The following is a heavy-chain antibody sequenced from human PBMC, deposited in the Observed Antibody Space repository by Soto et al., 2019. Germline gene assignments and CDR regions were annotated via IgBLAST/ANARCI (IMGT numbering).Heavy chain of an antibody. D-gene: IGHD2-2*01. Sequence: SETLSLTCAVYGGSFSGYYWSWIRQPPGKGLEWIGEINHSGSTNYNPSLKSRVTISVDTSKNQFSLKLISVTAADTAVYYCARAHIVVVPAASRPVYYYYYMDVWGKGTTVTVSS. CDR1: GGSFSGYY. CDR3: ARAHIVVVPAASRPVYYYYYMDV. J-gene: IGHJ6*03. CDR2: INHSGST. V-gene: IGHV4-34*01.